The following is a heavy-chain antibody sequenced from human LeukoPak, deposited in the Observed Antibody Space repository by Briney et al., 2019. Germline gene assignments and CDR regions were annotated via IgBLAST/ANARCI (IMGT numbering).Heavy chain of an antibody. J-gene: IGHJ4*02. CDR2: IFYSGRT. Sequence: SETLSLTCTVSGGSISSSTYYWGWIRQPPGKGLEWIGSIFYSGRTYYNPSLKSRVTMSVDTSKNQFSLRLSSVNAADTAVYYCARDGGVIKRFDYWGQGTLVTVSS. D-gene: IGHD2-8*02. CDR3: ARDGGVIKRFDY. V-gene: IGHV4-39*07. CDR1: GGSISSSTYY.